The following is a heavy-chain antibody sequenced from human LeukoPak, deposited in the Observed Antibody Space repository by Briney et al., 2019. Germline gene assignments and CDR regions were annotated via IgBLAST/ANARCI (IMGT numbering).Heavy chain of an antibody. CDR2: INTDGTVT. V-gene: IGHV3-74*01. J-gene: IGHJ4*02. D-gene: IGHD6-19*01. CDR3: ATKQWLAPPPDS. CDR1: GFTFSKYW. Sequence: GGSLRLSCAASGFTFSKYWMLWVRQAPGKGLEIVSRINTDGTVTTYADSVKGRFTVSRDNADNTMFLQMNSVRDEDTAVYYCATKQWLAPPPDSWGQGTPVTVSS.